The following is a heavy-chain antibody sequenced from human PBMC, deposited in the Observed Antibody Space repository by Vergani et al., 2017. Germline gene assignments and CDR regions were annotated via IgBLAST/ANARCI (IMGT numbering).Heavy chain of an antibody. CDR2: ISSSGSTI. J-gene: IGHJ4*02. V-gene: IGHV3-48*01. D-gene: IGHD1-26*01. CDR3: ASGRRTLGFDY. Sequence: EVQLVESGGGLVQPGGSLRLSCAASGFTFSSYSMNWVRQAPGKGLAWVSYISSSGSTIYYAVSVKGRFTISRDNSKNTLYLQMNSLRAEDTAVYYCASGRRTLGFDYWGQGTLVTVSS. CDR1: GFTFSSYS.